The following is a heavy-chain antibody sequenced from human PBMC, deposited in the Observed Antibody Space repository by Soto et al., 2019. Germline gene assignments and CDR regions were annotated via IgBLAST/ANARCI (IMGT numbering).Heavy chain of an antibody. D-gene: IGHD1-20*01. CDR1: GVTFSSYA. CDR3: ARVGDNSERTYWYFDL. J-gene: IGHJ2*01. CDR2: IIPIFGRA. V-gene: IGHV1-69*01. Sequence: QVQLVQSGAEVKKPGSSVKVSCTASGVTFSSYAITWVRQAPGQGLEWMGGIIPIFGRANYEQNFQGRVTITADDSTSKAYMDRGSLRSEDTAVYYCARVGDNSERTYWYFDLWVRGSLVTVSS.